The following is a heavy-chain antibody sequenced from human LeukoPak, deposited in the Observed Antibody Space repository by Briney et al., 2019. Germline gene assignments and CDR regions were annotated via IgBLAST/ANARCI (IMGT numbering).Heavy chain of an antibody. CDR3: ARGRYSSSWYRGWFDP. Sequence: PSETLSLTCAVYGGSFSGYYWSWIRQPPGKGLEWIGEINHSGSTNYNPSLKSRVTISVDTSNTQFSLKLSSVTAADTAVYYCARGRYSSSWYRGWFDPWGQGTLVTVSS. D-gene: IGHD6-13*01. CDR1: GGSFSGYY. V-gene: IGHV4-34*01. J-gene: IGHJ5*02. CDR2: INHSGST.